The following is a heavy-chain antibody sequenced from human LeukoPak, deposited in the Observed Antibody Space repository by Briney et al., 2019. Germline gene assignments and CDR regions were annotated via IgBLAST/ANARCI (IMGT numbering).Heavy chain of an antibody. CDR1: GFTFSGYA. Sequence: PGRSLRLSCAASGFTFSGYAMHWVRQAPGKGLEWVAVISYDGSNKYYADSVKGRFTISRDNSKNTLYLQMNSLRAEDTAMYYCARGAQLGYFDYWGQGTLVTVSS. V-gene: IGHV3-30-3*01. J-gene: IGHJ4*02. CDR2: ISYDGSNK. D-gene: IGHD6-13*01. CDR3: ARGAQLGYFDY.